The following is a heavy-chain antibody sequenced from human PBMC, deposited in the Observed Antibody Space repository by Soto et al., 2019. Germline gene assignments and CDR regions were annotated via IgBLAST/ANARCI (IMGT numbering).Heavy chain of an antibody. V-gene: IGHV3-21*04. Sequence: EVQLLESGGNLVQPGGSLRLSCAASGFNFPGYSMNWVRQAPGKGLEWVASISSGSHFIYYADSVRGRFTISRDNARDSLLLQMNSLRAGDTGVYFCARDQSQGQMLLPYFDYWGQGTLVTVSS. CDR3: ARDQSQGQMLLPYFDY. J-gene: IGHJ4*02. D-gene: IGHD3-22*01. CDR1: GFNFPGYS. CDR2: ISSGSHFI.